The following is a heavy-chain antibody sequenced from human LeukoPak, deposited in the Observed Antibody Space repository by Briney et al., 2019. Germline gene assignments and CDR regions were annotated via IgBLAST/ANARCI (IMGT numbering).Heavy chain of an antibody. CDR2: FSYSGST. CDR1: GASIRSYY. V-gene: IGHV4-59*12. D-gene: IGHD6-6*01. CDR3: ARDPAYSSSSTYYYYMDV. J-gene: IGHJ6*03. Sequence: KPSETLSLTCTVSGASIRSYYWSWIRQPPGKGLEWIGYFSYSGSTNYNPSLKSRVTISVDTSKNQFSLKLSSVTAADTAVYYCARDPAYSSSSTYYYYMDVWGKGTTVTVSS.